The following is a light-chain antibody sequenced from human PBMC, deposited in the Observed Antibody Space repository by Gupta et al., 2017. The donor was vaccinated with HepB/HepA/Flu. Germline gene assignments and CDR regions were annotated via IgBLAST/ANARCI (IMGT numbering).Light chain of an antibody. V-gene: IGLV2-11*01. CDR2: DVN. CDR3: CSYAGTQTFVV. Sequence: QSALNQHRSVSGSPGQSVTTSGPGTSSDVGAYNYVAWYQQHPGKAPKLMIYDVNKRPSGVPDRFSGSKPGNTASLTISGLQAEDEADYYCCSYAGTQTFVVFGGGTKLTVL. CDR1: SSDVGAYNY. J-gene: IGLJ2*01.